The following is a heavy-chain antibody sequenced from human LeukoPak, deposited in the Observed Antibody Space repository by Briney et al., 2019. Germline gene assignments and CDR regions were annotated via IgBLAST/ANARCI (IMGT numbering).Heavy chain of an antibody. CDR1: GGSFSGYY. CDR3: ARGFGTLYMDV. D-gene: IGHD3-10*01. V-gene: IGHV4-34*01. CDR2: INHSGST. Sequence: SETLSLTRAVYGGSFSGYYWSWIRQPPGKGLEWIGEINHSGSTNYNPSLKSRVTISVDTSKNQFSLKLSSVTAADTAVYYCARGFGTLYMDVWGEGTTVTVSS. J-gene: IGHJ6*03.